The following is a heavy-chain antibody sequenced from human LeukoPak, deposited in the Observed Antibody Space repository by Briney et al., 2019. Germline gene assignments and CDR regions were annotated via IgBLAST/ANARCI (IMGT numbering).Heavy chain of an antibody. D-gene: IGHD1-14*01. CDR1: GGTFSSYA. CDR2: IIPILGIA. Sequence: GASVKVSCKASGGTFSSYAISWVRQAPGQGLEWMGRIIPILGIANYAQKFQGRVTITADKSTSTAYMELSSLRSEDTAVYYCARVLSPHPETADYWGQGTLVTVSS. J-gene: IGHJ4*02. CDR3: ARVLSPHPETADY. V-gene: IGHV1-69*04.